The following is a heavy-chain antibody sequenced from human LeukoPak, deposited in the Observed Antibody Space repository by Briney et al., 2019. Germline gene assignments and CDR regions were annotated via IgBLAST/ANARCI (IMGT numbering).Heavy chain of an antibody. CDR2: ISSSGSTI. V-gene: IGHV3-48*03. D-gene: IGHD3-22*01. CDR1: GFTFSSYE. CDR3: ARGVYYYDSSGYSASYYYYYYMDV. Sequence: EGSLRLSCAASGFTFSSYEMNWVRQAPGKGLEWVSYISSSGSTIYYADSVKGRFTISRDNAKNSLYLQMDSLRAEDTAVYYCARGVYYYDSSGYSASYYYYYYMDVWGKGTTVTVSS. J-gene: IGHJ6*03.